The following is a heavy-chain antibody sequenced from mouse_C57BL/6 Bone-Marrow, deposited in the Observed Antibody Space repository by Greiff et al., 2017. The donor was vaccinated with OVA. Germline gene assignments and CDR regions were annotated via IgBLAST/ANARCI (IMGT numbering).Heavy chain of an antibody. V-gene: IGHV1-62-2*01. CDR1: GYTFTEYT. J-gene: IGHJ3*01. CDR2: FYPGSGSI. D-gene: IGHD1-1*01. CDR3: ARPDVRGSTTVPPAWFAY. Sequence: QVQLQQSGAELVKPGASVKLSCKASGYTFTEYTIHWVKQRSGQGLEWIGWFYPGSGSIKYNEKFKDKATLTADKSSSTVDMELSRLTSEDSAVYFCARPDVRGSTTVPPAWFAYWGQGTLVTVSA.